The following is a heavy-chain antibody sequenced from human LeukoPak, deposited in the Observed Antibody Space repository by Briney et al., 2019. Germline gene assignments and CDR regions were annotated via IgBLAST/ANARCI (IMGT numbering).Heavy chain of an antibody. D-gene: IGHD1-26*01. V-gene: IGHV4-39*01. J-gene: IGHJ4*02. Sequence: SETLSLTCTVSGGSISSSSYYWGWIRQPPGKGLEWIGSIYYSGSTYYNPSLKSRVTISVDTSKNQFSLKLSSVTAADTAVYYCARVWDNNKKIAQKSTALGPDFDYWGQGTLVTVSS. CDR2: IYYSGST. CDR1: GGSISSSSYY. CDR3: ARVWDNNKKIAQKSTALGPDFDY.